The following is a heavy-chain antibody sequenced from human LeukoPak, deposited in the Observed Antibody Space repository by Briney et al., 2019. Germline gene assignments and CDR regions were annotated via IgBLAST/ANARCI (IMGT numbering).Heavy chain of an antibody. J-gene: IGHJ4*02. V-gene: IGHV3-48*01. CDR3: ARVPPCCTNGVCYTTLDY. D-gene: IGHD2-8*01. Sequence: QPGGSLRLSCAASGFTFSSYSMNWVRQAPGKGLEWVSYISSSSSTIYYADSVKGRFTISRDNAKNSLYLQMNSLRAEDTAVYYCARVPPCCTNGVCYTTLDYWGQGTLVTVSS. CDR2: ISSSSSTI. CDR1: GFTFSSYS.